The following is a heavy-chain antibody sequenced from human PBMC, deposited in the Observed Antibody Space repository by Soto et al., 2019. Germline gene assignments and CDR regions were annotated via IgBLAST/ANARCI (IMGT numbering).Heavy chain of an antibody. CDR2: IYYSGST. D-gene: IGHD4-17*01. Sequence: SETLSLTCTVSGGSISSSSYYWGWIRQPPGKGLEWIGSIYYSGSTYYNPSLKSRVTISVDTSKNQFSLKLSSVTAADTAVYYCASPYGGNSLHAFDIWGQGTMVTVSS. V-gene: IGHV4-39*01. CDR3: ASPYGGNSLHAFDI. J-gene: IGHJ3*02. CDR1: GGSISSSSYY.